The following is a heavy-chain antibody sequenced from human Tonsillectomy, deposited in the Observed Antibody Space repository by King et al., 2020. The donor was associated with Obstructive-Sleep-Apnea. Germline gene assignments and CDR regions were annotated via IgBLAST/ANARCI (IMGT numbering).Heavy chain of an antibody. CDR3: ARETAPGYYYGMDV. CDR2: IYYSGST. CDR1: GGSISSYY. D-gene: IGHD7-27*01. J-gene: IGHJ6*02. V-gene: IGHV4-59*01. Sequence: QLQESGPGLVKPSETLSLTCTVSGGSISSYYWSWIRQPPGKGLEWIGYIYYSGSTNYNPSLKSRVTISVDTSKNQFSLKLSSVTAADTAVYYCARETAPGYYYGMDVWGQGTTVTVSS.